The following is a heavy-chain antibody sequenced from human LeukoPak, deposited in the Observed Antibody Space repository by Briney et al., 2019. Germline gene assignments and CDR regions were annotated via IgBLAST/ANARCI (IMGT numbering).Heavy chain of an antibody. J-gene: IGHJ4*02. CDR3: AKDIRRWLQSGSFDY. D-gene: IGHD5-24*01. CDR2: INSDGSST. V-gene: IGHV3-74*01. CDR1: GFTFSSYW. Sequence: GGSLRLSCAASGFTFSSYWMHWVRQAPGKGLVWVSRINSDGSSTSYADSVKGRFTISRDNSKNSLYLQMNSLRTEDTALYYCAKDIRRWLQSGSFDYWGQGTLVTVSS.